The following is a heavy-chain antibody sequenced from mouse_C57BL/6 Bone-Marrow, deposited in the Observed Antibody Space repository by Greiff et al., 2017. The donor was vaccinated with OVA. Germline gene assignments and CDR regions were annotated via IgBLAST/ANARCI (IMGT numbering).Heavy chain of an antibody. CDR2: INPSTGGT. D-gene: IGHD2-3*01. Sequence: VQLQQSGPELVKPGASVKISCKASGYSFTGYYMNWVKQSPEKSLEWIGEINPSTGGTTYNQKFKAKATLTVDKSSSTAYMQLKSLTSEDSAVYYCARLIYDGPYWYFDVWGTGTTVTVSS. CDR3: ARLIYDGPYWYFDV. V-gene: IGHV1-42*01. J-gene: IGHJ1*03. CDR1: GYSFTGYY.